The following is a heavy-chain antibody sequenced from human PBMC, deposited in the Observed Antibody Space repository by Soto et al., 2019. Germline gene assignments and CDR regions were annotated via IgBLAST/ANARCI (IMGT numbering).Heavy chain of an antibody. Sequence: GSLRLSCAASGFTFNTYAMNWVRQAPGKGLEWVSAISADGAGTYYADSVKGRFTISRDNSKNTLSLQMNSLRAEDTAIFYCARTSSSSCTDYWGQGTLVTVSS. CDR2: ISADGAGT. J-gene: IGHJ4*02. CDR3: ARTSSSSCTDY. CDR1: GFTFNTYA. D-gene: IGHD6-13*01. V-gene: IGHV3-23*01.